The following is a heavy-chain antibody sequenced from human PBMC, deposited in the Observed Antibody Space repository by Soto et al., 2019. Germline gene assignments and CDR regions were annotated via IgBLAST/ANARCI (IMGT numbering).Heavy chain of an antibody. J-gene: IGHJ6*02. CDR3: GCGIAAPSSLDV. D-gene: IGHD6-6*01. V-gene: IGHV4-4*02. CDR1: GGSISSSNW. CDR2: IYHSGST. Sequence: PSETLSRTCAVSGGSISSSNWWSWVRQPPGKGLEWIGEIYHSGSTNYNPSLKSRVTISVDKSKNQFSLKLSSVTAADTAVYYCGCGIAAPSSLDVWGQGTTVTVSS.